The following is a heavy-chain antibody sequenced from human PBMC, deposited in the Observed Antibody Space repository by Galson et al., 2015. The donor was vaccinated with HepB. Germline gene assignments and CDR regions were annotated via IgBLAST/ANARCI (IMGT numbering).Heavy chain of an antibody. CDR2: TYYRSKWYT. D-gene: IGHD3/OR15-3a*01. Sequence: WIRQSPSRGLEWLGRTYYRSKWYTDYALSVKSRITVNPDTSKNQFSLQLNSVTPEDTAVYYCARSSGLIDYWGQGTLVTVSS. CDR3: ARSSGLIDY. V-gene: IGHV6-1*01. J-gene: IGHJ4*02.